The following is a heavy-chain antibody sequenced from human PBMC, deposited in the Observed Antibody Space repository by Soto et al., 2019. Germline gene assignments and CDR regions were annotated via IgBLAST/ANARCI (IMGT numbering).Heavy chain of an antibody. CDR2: ISGSGS. CDR3: AKDLSVTIFGVPYNMDV. J-gene: IGHJ6*03. V-gene: IGHV3-23*01. D-gene: IGHD3-3*01. CDR1: GFTFNSYA. Sequence: EVQLLGSGGGLVQPGGSLRLSCAASGFTFNSYAMTWVRLAPGKGLEWVSAISGSGSYYADSVKGRFTISRDNSKNTLYLQMNSLRVEDTARYYCAKDLSVTIFGVPYNMDVWGKGTTVPVSS.